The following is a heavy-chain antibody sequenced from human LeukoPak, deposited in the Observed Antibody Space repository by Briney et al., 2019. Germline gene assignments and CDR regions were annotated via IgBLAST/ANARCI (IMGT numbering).Heavy chain of an antibody. D-gene: IGHD3-3*01. V-gene: IGHV3-30-3*01. CDR1: GFTFSSYA. J-gene: IGHJ4*02. Sequence: PGRSLRLSCAASGFTFSSYAMLWVRQAPGKGLEWVAVISYDGSNKYYADSVKGRFTISRDNSKNTLYLQMNSLRAEDTAVYYCARDLVGRGNYYDFWSGYYTGIDYWGQGTLVTVSS. CDR2: ISYDGSNK. CDR3: ARDLVGRGNYYDFWSGYYTGIDY.